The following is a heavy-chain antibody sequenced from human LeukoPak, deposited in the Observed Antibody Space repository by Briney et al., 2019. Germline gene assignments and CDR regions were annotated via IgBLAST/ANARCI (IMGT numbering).Heavy chain of an antibody. J-gene: IGHJ4*02. CDR2: FDPEDGET. D-gene: IGHD2-21*02. CDR1: GYTLTELS. V-gene: IGHV1-24*01. CDR3: ATEPLCGGDYCHGLFDY. Sequence: SAKVSCKVSGYTLTELSMHWVRQAPGKGLEWMGGFDPEDGETIYAQKFQGRVTMTEDTSTDTAYMELSSLRSEDTAVYYCATEPLCGGDYCHGLFDYWGQGTLVTVSS.